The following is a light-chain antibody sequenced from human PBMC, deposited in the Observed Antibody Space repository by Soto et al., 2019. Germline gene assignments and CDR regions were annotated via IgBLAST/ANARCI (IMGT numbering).Light chain of an antibody. V-gene: IGLV2-14*01. Sequence: QSALTQPASVSGSPGQSITISCTGTSSDVGGYNYVSWYQQHPGKAPKVMIYEVSNQPSGVSNRFSGSKSGNTASLTISGLQAEDEADYYCSSYTSSSTLVVFGTGTKLTVL. J-gene: IGLJ1*01. CDR3: SSYTSSSTLVV. CDR1: SSDVGGYNY. CDR2: EVS.